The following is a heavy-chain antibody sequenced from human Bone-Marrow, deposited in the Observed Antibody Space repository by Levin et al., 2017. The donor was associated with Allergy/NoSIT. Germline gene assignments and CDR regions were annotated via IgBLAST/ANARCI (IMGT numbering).Heavy chain of an antibody. J-gene: IGHJ4*02. D-gene: IGHD3-3*01. CDR3: ARDRDLVFGVASDFDY. CDR1: GFTFSTST. CDR2: ISSSSTYI. V-gene: IGHV3-21*01. Sequence: GGSLRLSCAASGFTFSTSTMNWVRLAPGKGLEWLSSISSSSTYIFYADSVKGRFTISRDNAKNSLYLQMTSLRAEDTAVYYCARDRDLVFGVASDFDYWGLGTLVTVSS.